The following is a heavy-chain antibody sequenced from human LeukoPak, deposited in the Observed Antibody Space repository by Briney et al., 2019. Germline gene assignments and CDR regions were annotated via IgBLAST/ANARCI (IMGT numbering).Heavy chain of an antibody. CDR3: AREEGLYSRSATDY. CDR1: GYTFTSYG. J-gene: IGHJ4*02. Sequence: GASVKVSCKASGYTFTSYGISWVRQAPGQGLEWMGWISAYNGNTNYAQKLQGRVTMTTDTSTSTAYMELRSLRSDDTAVYYCAREEGLYSRSATDYWGQGTLVTVSS. D-gene: IGHD6-6*01. V-gene: IGHV1-18*01. CDR2: ISAYNGNT.